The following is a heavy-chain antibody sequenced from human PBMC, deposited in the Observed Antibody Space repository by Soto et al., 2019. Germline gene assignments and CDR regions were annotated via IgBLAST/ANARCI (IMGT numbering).Heavy chain of an antibody. J-gene: IGHJ6*02. CDR3: VRTHFDSLSFNFYGMDV. CDR2: IKQDGSEE. V-gene: IGHV3-7*03. CDR1: GQTFNRYW. Sequence: DVQLAESGGGLVQPGGSLRLSCVASGQTFNRYWMSWVRQAPGKGLEWVANIKQDGSEEYYVDSVKGRFTISRDNAKKSLYLQMNSLRAEDTGMYYCVRTHFDSLSFNFYGMDVWGQGTTVTVSS. D-gene: IGHD3-3*01.